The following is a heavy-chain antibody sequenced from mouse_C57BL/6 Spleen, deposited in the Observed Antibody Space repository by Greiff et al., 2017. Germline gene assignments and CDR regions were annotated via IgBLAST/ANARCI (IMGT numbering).Heavy chain of an antibody. D-gene: IGHD1-1*01. J-gene: IGHJ2*01. CDR1: GYTFTSYW. V-gene: IGHV1-69*01. CDR2: IDPSDSYT. CDR3: ARTTTVVATRYFDY. Sequence: QVQLQQPGAELVMPGASVKLSCKASGYTFTSYWMHWVKQRPGQGLEWIGEIDPSDSYTNYNQKFKGKSTLTVDKSSSTAYMQLSGLTSEDSAVYYCARTTTVVATRYFDYWGQGTTLTVSS.